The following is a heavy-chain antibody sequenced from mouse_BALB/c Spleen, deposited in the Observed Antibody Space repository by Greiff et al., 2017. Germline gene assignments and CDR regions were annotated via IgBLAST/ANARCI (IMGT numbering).Heavy chain of an antibody. CDR1: GYTFTSYW. D-gene: IGHD2-3*01. J-gene: IGHJ1*01. CDR2: IYPGDGDT. Sequence: VMLVESGAELARPGASVKLSCKASGYTFTSYWMQWVKQRPGQGLEWIGAIYPGDGDTRYTQKFKGKATLTADKSSSTAYMQLSSLASEDSAVYYCARSDGYYVGYWYFDVWGAGTTVTVSS. CDR3: ARSDGYYVGYWYFDV. V-gene: IGHV1-87*01.